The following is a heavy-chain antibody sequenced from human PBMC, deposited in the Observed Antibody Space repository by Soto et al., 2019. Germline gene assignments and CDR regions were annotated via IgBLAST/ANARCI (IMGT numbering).Heavy chain of an antibody. CDR2: IFPGDSDT. CDR3: AAGYSTGLDAFDI. CDR1: GYNFANFW. Sequence: PGESLKISCKGSGYNFANFWIGWVRQMPGKGLEWMGMIFPGDSDTKNSPSLEGQITMSVDKSDSSAYLQWRSLKASDTAIYYCAAGYSTGLDAFDIWGQGTMLTVSS. J-gene: IGHJ3*02. V-gene: IGHV5-51*01. D-gene: IGHD2-8*02.